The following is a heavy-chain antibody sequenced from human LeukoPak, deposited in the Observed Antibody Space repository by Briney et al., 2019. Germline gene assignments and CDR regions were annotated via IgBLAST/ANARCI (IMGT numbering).Heavy chain of an antibody. CDR3: TRGADSSGWWGVDYYYYYYMDV. D-gene: IGHD6-19*01. CDR2: IRSKANSYAT. Sequence: TGGSLRLSCAASGFTFSGSAMHWVRQASGKGLEWVGRIRSKANSYATAYAASVKGRFTISRDDSKNTAYLQMNSLKTEDTAVYYCTRGADSSGWWGVDYYYYYYMDVWGKGTTVTVSS. CDR1: GFTFSGSA. V-gene: IGHV3-73*01. J-gene: IGHJ6*03.